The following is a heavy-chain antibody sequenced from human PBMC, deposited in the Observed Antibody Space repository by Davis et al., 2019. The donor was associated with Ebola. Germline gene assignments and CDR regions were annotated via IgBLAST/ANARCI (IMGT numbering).Heavy chain of an antibody. V-gene: IGHV1-18*01. J-gene: IGHJ6*02. CDR3: ARVGDFWSGYYTDYYYGMDV. D-gene: IGHD3-3*01. CDR1: GYTFTSYG. Sequence: ASVKVSCKASGYTFTSYGISWVRQAPGQGLEWMGWISAYNGNTNYAQKLQGRVTMTTDTSTSTAYMELRSLRSDDTAVYYCARVGDFWSGYYTDYYYGMDVWGQGTTVTVSS. CDR2: ISAYNGNT.